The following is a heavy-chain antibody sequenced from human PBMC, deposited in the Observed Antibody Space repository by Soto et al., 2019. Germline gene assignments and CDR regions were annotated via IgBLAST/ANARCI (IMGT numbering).Heavy chain of an antibody. J-gene: IGHJ4*02. CDR1: GFSVNTYA. D-gene: IGHD1-20*01. V-gene: IGHV3-23*01. Sequence: LRLSCAASGFSVNTYAMSWVRQAPGKGLEWVSTTGISGRTTYYADSVKGRFTVSRDDSQNTLDLQMSSLRAEDTAVYYCATVHNTSRSFNYWGQGTLVTVSS. CDR2: TGISGRTT. CDR3: ATVHNTSRSFNY.